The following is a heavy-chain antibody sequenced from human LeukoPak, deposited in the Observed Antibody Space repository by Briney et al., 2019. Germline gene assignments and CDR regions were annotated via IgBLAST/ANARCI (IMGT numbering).Heavy chain of an antibody. D-gene: IGHD5-18*01. CDR3: AKVLGGGSYGLDL. CDR1: GITFTDYA. CDR2: INPNSVSI. V-gene: IGHV3-9*01. J-gene: IGHJ3*01. Sequence: GRSLRLSCAASGITFTDYAMYWVRQAPGKGLEWVAWINPNSVSINYAHSVKGRFTISRDNAKNSAYLQLNSLRTDDTAVYYCAKVLGGGSYGLDLWGQGTMVTVSS.